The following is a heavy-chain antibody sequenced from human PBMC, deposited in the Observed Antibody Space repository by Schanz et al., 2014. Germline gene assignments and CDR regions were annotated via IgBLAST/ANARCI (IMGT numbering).Heavy chain of an antibody. CDR1: GFAVDNYY. Sequence: EVQLVASGGGLVQPGGSLRLSCAASGFAVDNYYMSCVRQAPGRGLEWVSAISGSGGSTYYADSVKGRFTISRDNSKNTLYLQMNSLRAEDTAVYYCAKVRYSSGWRGDYFDEWGQGTLVTVAS. CDR2: ISGSGGST. CDR3: AKVRYSSGWRGDYFDE. D-gene: IGHD6-25*01. J-gene: IGHJ4*02. V-gene: IGHV3-23*04.